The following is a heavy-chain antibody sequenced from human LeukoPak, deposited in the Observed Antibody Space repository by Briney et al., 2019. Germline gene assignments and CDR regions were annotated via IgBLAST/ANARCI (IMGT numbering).Heavy chain of an antibody. J-gene: IGHJ4*02. CDR2: IKQDGSEK. Sequence: GGSLRLSCAASGFTFSSFSMNWVRQAPGKGLEWVANIKQDGSEKYYVDSVRGRFAISRDNAKNSLYLQMNSLRAEDTAVYYCASLGYCSSTSCSAPFDYWGQGTLVTVSS. D-gene: IGHD2-2*01. CDR3: ASLGYCSSTSCSAPFDY. V-gene: IGHV3-7*01. CDR1: GFTFSSFS.